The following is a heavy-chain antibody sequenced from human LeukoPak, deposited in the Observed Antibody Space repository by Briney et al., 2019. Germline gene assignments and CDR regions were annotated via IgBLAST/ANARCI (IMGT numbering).Heavy chain of an antibody. Sequence: GEALTISCNASGYSFTNYWFAWVRQIPRQGMEWIGTNYPGDSDARYSPSFQGQVNLSGDRSITTAYLQWPSLKASDTSIYYCARTYSTGIRDAYDMWGQGTMVLVSS. J-gene: IGHJ3*02. D-gene: IGHD2-8*02. CDR3: ARTYSTGIRDAYDM. CDR2: NYPGDSDA. V-gene: IGHV5-51*01. CDR1: GYSFTNYW.